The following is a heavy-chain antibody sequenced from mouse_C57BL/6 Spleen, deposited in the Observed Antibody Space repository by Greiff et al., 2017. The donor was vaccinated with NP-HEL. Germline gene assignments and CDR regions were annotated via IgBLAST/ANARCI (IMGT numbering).Heavy chain of an antibody. CDR1: GYTFTSYG. D-gene: IGHD1-1*01. CDR2: IYPRSGNT. Sequence: QVQLQQSGAELARPGASVKLSCKASGYTFTSYGISWVKQRTGQGLEWFGEIYPRSGNTYYNEKFKGKATLTADKSSSTAYMELRSLTSEDSAVYFCARSTVVADYYAMDYWGQGTSVTVSS. CDR3: ARSTVVADYYAMDY. J-gene: IGHJ4*01. V-gene: IGHV1-81*01.